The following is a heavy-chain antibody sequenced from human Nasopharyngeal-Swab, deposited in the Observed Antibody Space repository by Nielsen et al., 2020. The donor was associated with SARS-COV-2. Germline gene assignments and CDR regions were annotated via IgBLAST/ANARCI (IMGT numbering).Heavy chain of an antibody. CDR3: AREGGNWFDP. CDR2: IKQDGSEK. J-gene: IGHJ5*02. CDR1: GFTFSSYW. V-gene: IGHV3-7*01. D-gene: IGHD3-16*01. Sequence: GGSLRLSCAASGFTFSSYWMSWVRQAPGKGLEWVANIKQDGSEKYYVDSVKGRLTISRDNSKNTLYLQMNSLRAEDTAVYYCAREGGNWFDPWGQGTLVTVSS.